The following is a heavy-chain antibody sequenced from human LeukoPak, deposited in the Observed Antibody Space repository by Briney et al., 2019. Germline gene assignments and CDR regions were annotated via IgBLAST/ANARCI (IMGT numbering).Heavy chain of an antibody. CDR2: IIRIFGTA. Sequence: ASVKVSCKTSGYTFTSYGVSWVRQAPGQGLEWMGGIIRIFGTANYAQKFQGRVTITADESTSTAYMELSSLRSEDTAVYYCATGIAAAGTPTKSSWFDPWGQGTLVTVSS. D-gene: IGHD6-13*01. CDR3: ATGIAAAGTPTKSSWFDP. V-gene: IGHV1-69*13. CDR1: GYTFTSYG. J-gene: IGHJ5*02.